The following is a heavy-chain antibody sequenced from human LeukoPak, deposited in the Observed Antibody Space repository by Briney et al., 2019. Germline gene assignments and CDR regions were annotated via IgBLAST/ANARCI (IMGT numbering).Heavy chain of an antibody. CDR1: GGSISRTSYY. V-gene: IGHV4-39*01. CDR3: ARRGGQWLETQFDY. D-gene: IGHD6-19*01. Sequence: PSETLSLTCTVSGGSISRTSYYWGWIRQPPGKGLEWIGSIYYSGTTYYNPSLRSRVTILVDTSKNQFSLKLSSVTAADTAVYYCARRGGQWLETQFDYWGQGTLVTVSS. CDR2: IYYSGTT. J-gene: IGHJ4*02.